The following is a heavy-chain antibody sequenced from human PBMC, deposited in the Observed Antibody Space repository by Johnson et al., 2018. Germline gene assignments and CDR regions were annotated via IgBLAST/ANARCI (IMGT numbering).Heavy chain of an antibody. CDR2: VTWDGGAT. Sequence: VQLVQSGGAVVQPGGSLRLSCAAYGFTFDEYTMHWFRQVPGQGLEWVSLVTWDGGATFYADSVKGRLTISRDNRKNSLYLQMNSLRTEDTAFYYCAKEKGRLIDSWGQGTLVTVSS. V-gene: IGHV3-43*01. CDR3: AKEKGRLIDS. J-gene: IGHJ4*02. CDR1: GFTFDEYT. D-gene: IGHD1-26*01.